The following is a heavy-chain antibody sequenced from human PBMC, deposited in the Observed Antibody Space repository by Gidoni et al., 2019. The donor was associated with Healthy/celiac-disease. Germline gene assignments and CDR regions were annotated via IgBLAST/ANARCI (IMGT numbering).Heavy chain of an antibody. V-gene: IGHV3-73*02. CDR3: TRHPGIAVAGTSGY. CDR1: GFSFSGSA. CDR2: IRSKANSYAT. J-gene: IGHJ4*02. D-gene: IGHD6-19*01. Sequence: EVQLVESGGGLVQPGGSLKLSCDASGFSFSGSAMHWVRQASGKGQEWVGRIRSKANSYATAYAASVKGRFTISRDDSKNTAYLQMNSLKTEDTAVYYCTRHPGIAVAGTSGYWGQGTLVTVSS.